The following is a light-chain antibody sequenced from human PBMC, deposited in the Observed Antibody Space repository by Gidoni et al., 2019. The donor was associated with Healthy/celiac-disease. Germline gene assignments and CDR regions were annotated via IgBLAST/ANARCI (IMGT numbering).Light chain of an antibody. J-gene: IGKJ3*01. CDR1: QDISNY. CDR3: QQYDNLPFT. Sequence: DIPMTQSPSSLSASVGDRVTITCQASQDISNYLNWYQQKPGKAPKLLIYDASNLETGVPSRFSGSGSGTDFTFTISSLQPEDIATYYCQQYDNLPFTVXPXTKVDIK. V-gene: IGKV1-33*01. CDR2: DAS.